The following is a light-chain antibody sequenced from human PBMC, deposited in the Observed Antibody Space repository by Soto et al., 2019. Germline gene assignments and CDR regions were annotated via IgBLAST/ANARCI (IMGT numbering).Light chain of an antibody. CDR1: PSVLYSSNNKNY. J-gene: IGKJ2*01. V-gene: IGKV4-1*01. CDR3: QQYYNTPYT. CDR2: WAS. Sequence: DIVMTQSPDSLAVSLGERATINCKSSPSVLYSSNNKNYLAWYQQKPGQPPRLLIYWASTRESGGPDRFSGSGSGTDYTLTISSLQAGDVAVYYCQQYYNTPYTFGQGAKLEIK.